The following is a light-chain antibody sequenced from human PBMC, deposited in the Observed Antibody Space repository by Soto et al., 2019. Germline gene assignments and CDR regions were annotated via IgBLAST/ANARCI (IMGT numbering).Light chain of an antibody. J-gene: IGLJ1*01. CDR2: DVS. V-gene: IGLV2-14*01. CDR3: SSYAGSITRYV. CDR1: SSDVGTYNW. Sequence: QSVLTQPASVSGSPGQSITISCTGTSSDVGTYNWVSWFQQHPGKAPKLMIYDVSNRPAGVSNRFSGSKSGNTASLTISGLQAEDEADYYCSSYAGSITRYVFGTGTKVTVL.